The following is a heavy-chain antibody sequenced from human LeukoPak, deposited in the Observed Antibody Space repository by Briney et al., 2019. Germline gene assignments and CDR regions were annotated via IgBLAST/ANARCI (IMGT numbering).Heavy chain of an antibody. CDR3: VRGQLERPFDFYYGMDV. CDR1: GSTFSRYW. D-gene: IGHD1-1*01. CDR2: INGDESRT. V-gene: IGHV3-74*01. Sequence: GGSLRLSCAASGSTFSRYWMHWVRQGPGKGLVWVARINGDESRTTYADSVRDRFTISRDNAKNTLYLQMNSLRAEDTAVYYCVRGQLERPFDFYYGMDVWGKGTTVTVSS. J-gene: IGHJ6*04.